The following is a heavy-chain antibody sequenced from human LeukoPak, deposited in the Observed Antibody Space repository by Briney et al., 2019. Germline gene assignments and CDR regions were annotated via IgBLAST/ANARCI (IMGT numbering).Heavy chain of an antibody. CDR3: ARGLPEMRYGSGTAFDY. CDR2: INHSGST. D-gene: IGHD3-10*01. J-gene: IGHJ4*02. CDR1: GGSFSGYY. V-gene: IGHV4-34*01. Sequence: SETLSLTCAFYGGSFSGYYWSWIRQPPGKGLEWIGEINHSGSTNYNPSLKSRVTISVDTSKNQFSLKLSSVTAADTAVYYCARGLPEMRYGSGTAFDYWGQGTLVTVSS.